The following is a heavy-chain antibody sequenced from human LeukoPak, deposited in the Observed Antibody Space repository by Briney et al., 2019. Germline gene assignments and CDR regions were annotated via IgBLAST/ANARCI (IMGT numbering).Heavy chain of an antibody. D-gene: IGHD2-2*01. CDR3: ARGGGGVVPAARGHFFDY. V-gene: IGHV4-59*08. J-gene: IGHJ4*02. CDR2: VYYSGST. CDR1: GGSISTYY. Sequence: SETLSLTCTVSGGSISTYYWSWIQQPPGKGLEWIGYVYYSGSTDYNPSLKSRVTMSVDTSINQFSLKLSSVSAADTAVYYCARGGGGVVPAARGHFFDYGGQGPLVTVSS.